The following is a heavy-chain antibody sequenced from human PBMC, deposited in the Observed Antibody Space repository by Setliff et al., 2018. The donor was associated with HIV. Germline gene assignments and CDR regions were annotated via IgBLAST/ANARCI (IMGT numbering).Heavy chain of an antibody. CDR3: ARRIDNSGSFPDKNWFDT. CDR2: IFTSGST. CDR1: GGSISSYC. Sequence: SETLSLTCTVSGGSISSYCWNWIRQSPGRGLEWIGYIFTSGSTKYNPSLQSRVTMSIDTSKNQFSLKLTSVTAADTAVYYCARRIDNSGSFPDKNWFDTWGQGSLVTSPQ. V-gene: IGHV4-4*09. D-gene: IGHD3-10*01. J-gene: IGHJ5*02.